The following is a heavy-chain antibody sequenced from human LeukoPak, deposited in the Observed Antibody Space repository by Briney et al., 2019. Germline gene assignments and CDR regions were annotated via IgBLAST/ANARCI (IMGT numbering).Heavy chain of an antibody. D-gene: IGHD3-3*01. CDR2: IYYSGST. J-gene: IGHJ4*02. V-gene: IGHV4-59*01. CDR1: GGSISSYY. CDR3: ARGRTYYDFWSGYYLDPYFDY. Sequence: KPSETLSLTCTVSGGSISSYYWSWIRQPPGKGLEWIGYIYYSGSTNYNPSLKSQVTISVDTSKNQFSLKLSSVTAADTAVYYCARGRTYYDFWSGYYLDPYFDYWGQGTLVTVSS.